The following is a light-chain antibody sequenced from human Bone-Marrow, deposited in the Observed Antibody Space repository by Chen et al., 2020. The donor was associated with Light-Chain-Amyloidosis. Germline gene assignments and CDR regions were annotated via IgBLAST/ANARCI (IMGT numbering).Light chain of an antibody. J-gene: IGLJ2*01. Sequence: SYVLTQAPSVSAAPGQTATIICGGNDIGSKSLHWYQQRPGQAPVLIVYDDTDRPSGIPARCSGANSGSTGTLSISRVEAGDEADYYGRVWDDYSHHHVFGGGTKLTVL. CDR3: RVWDDYSHHHV. V-gene: IGLV3-21*02. CDR1: DIGSKS. CDR2: DDT.